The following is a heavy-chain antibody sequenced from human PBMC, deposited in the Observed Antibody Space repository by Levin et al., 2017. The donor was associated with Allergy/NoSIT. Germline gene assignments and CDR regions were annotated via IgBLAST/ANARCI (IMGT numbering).Heavy chain of an antibody. D-gene: IGHD2-2*01. Sequence: SETLSLTCTVSGGSISSYYWSWIRQPPGKGLEWIGYIYYSGGTNYNPSLKSRVTISVDTSKNQFSLKLRSVTAADTAVYYCAGEGSSAFFNWFDPWGQGTLVTVSS. CDR1: GGSISSYY. V-gene: IGHV4-59*01. CDR3: AGEGSSAFFNWFDP. CDR2: IYYSGGT. J-gene: IGHJ5*02.